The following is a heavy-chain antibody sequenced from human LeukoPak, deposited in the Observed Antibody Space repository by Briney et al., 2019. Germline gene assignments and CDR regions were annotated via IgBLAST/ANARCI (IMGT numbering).Heavy chain of an antibody. CDR2: ISYDGSNK. Sequence: PGRSLRLSCAASGFTFSSYAMHWVRQAPGKGLEWVAVISYDGSNKYYADSVKGRFTISRDNSKNTLYLQMNSLRAEDTAVYYCARVGSAQYGSGSYPAYWGQGTLVTVSS. D-gene: IGHD3-10*01. CDR3: ARVGSAQYGSGSYPAY. V-gene: IGHV3-30*04. CDR1: GFTFSSYA. J-gene: IGHJ4*02.